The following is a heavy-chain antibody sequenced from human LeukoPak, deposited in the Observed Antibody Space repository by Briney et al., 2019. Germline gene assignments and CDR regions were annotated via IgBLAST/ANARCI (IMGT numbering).Heavy chain of an antibody. CDR1: GFTFTNAW. V-gene: IGHV3-15*01. J-gene: IGHJ4*02. D-gene: IGHD4-17*01. CDR3: AKGINTVTPTVSDY. Sequence: PGGSLRLSCVASGFTFTNAWMNWVRQAPGKGLEWVGRIKSKTDGETTDYAAPVKSRFTISRDDSENTLYLQMNSLKTEDTAVYYCAKGINTVTPTVSDYWGQGTLVTVSS. CDR2: IKSKTDGETT.